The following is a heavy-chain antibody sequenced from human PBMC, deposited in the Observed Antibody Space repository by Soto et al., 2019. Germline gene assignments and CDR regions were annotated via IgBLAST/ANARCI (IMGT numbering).Heavy chain of an antibody. CDR1: GGSINSGDYY. CDR3: ARDRYYGSGTYYNFYTGMDV. V-gene: IGHV4-30-4*01. J-gene: IGHJ6*02. D-gene: IGHD3-10*01. CDR2: IFHSGST. Sequence: SETLSLTCTVSGGSINSGDYYWTWVRQPPGKGLEWIGNIFHSGSTYYTPSLQSRVTISLDTSKNHFSLKLSSVTPADTAVYYCARDRYYGSGTYYNFYTGMDVWGQGTTATVS.